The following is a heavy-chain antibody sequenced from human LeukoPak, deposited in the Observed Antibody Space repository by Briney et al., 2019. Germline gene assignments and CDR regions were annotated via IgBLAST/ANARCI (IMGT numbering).Heavy chain of an antibody. Sequence: GGSLRLSCAASVFTFSSYWMSWVRQAPGKGLEWVANIKQDGSEKYYVDSVKGRFTISRDIAKNSLYLQMNSLRAEDTAVYDCARGRGSYSPFDYWVQGTLVTVSS. J-gene: IGHJ4*02. D-gene: IGHD1-26*01. CDR2: IKQDGSEK. CDR3: ARGRGSYSPFDY. CDR1: VFTFSSYW. V-gene: IGHV3-7*01.